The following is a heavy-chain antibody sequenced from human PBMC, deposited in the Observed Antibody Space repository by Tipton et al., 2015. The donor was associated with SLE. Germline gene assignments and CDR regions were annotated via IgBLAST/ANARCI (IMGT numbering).Heavy chain of an antibody. D-gene: IGHD2-21*01. Sequence: TLSLTCTVSGGSLSSSSFYLGWIRQPPGKGLAWIGSLHYSGSTSHNSSLESRVTISIYTSKSQFSLKLSSVTASDMAEYYCAGTSCGGRYVIDSWGQGTLVTVSS. CDR1: GGSLSSSSFY. CDR3: AGTSCGGRYVIDS. V-gene: IGHV4-39*01. CDR2: LHYSGST. J-gene: IGHJ4*02.